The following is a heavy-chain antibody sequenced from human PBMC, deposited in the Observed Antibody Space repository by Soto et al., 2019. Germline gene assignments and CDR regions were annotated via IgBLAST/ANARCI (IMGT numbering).Heavy chain of an antibody. CDR2: IRSKAYGGTT. D-gene: IGHD6-13*01. CDR1: GFTFGDYA. V-gene: IGHV3-49*04. J-gene: IGHJ6*02. CDR3: TRVEIIAAAGRVYYYYGMDV. Sequence: GGSLRLSCTASGFTFGDYAMSWVRQAPGKGLEWVGFIRSKAYGGTTEYAASVKGRFTISRDDSKSIAYLQMNSLKTEDTAVYYCTRVEIIAAAGRVYYYYGMDVWGQGTTVTVS.